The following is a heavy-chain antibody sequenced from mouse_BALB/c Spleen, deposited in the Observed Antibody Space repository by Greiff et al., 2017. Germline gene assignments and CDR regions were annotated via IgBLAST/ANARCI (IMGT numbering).Heavy chain of an antibody. Sequence: EVQGVESGAELVQPGASVKLSCTASGFTFNDSYMHWVKQRPEQGLEWIGKIDPANGNTKYDPKFQGKATITADTSSNTAYLQLSDLTSGDTAVYYCAGVDNWGQGTPVTVSA. J-gene: IGHJ3*01. CDR2: IDPANGNT. CDR3: AGVDN. V-gene: IGHV14-3*02. D-gene: IGHD1-1*02. CDR1: GFTFNDSY.